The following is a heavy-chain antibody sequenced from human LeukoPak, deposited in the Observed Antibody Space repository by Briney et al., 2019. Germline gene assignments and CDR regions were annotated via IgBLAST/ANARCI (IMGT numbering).Heavy chain of an antibody. Sequence: GGSLRLSCAASGFTFSGYWMHWVRQPPGKGLVWVSPINPDGSTKKYADSVKGRFTISRDGAKNTVYLQMNSLRAEDTAVYYCARDQAYSFDYWGQGTLVTVSS. J-gene: IGHJ4*02. CDR3: ARDQAYSFDY. CDR2: INPDGSTK. CDR1: GFTFSGYW. V-gene: IGHV3-74*03. D-gene: IGHD4-11*01.